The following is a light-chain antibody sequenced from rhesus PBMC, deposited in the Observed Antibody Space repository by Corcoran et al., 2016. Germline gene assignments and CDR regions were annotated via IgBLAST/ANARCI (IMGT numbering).Light chain of an antibody. CDR2: DTS. CDR3: QQHYSYPFT. V-gene: IGKV1-33*02. Sequence: DIQMTQSPSSLSASVGDTVTITCQASQAISKCLAWYQQKPGKAPKLLIYDTSTLQSGVPSRFSGSESGTEFTITISSLQPEDFATYYCQQHYSYPFTFGPGTKLDIK. CDR1: QAISKC. J-gene: IGKJ3*01.